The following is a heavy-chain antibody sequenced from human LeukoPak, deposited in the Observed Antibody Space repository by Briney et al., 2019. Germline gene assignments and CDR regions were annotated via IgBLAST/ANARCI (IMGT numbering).Heavy chain of an antibody. CDR2: ISWNSGSI. V-gene: IGHV3-9*01. J-gene: IGHJ4*02. CDR3: AKDRGYGDYVAYFDY. Sequence: QTGGSLRLSCAASGFTFDDYAMHWVRQAPGKGLEWVSGISWNSGSIGYADSVKGRFTISRDNAKNSLYLQMNSLRAEDTALYYCAKDRGYGDYVAYFDYWGQGTLVTVSS. CDR1: GFTFDDYA. D-gene: IGHD4-17*01.